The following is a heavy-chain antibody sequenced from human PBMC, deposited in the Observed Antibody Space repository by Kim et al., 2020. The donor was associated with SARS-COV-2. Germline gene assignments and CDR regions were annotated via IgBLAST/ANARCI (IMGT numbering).Heavy chain of an antibody. CDR3: AKALGRDSSGYYRDGFDM. Sequence: GGFLRLSCVASGFTFSSYVMSWVRQAPGKGLEWVSSTSGSGARTYYADSVKGRFSISRDNSKNTVYLQLNNLRGDDTAVYYCAKALGRDSSGYYRDGFDMWGQGTLVTVSS. CDR1: GFTFSSYV. V-gene: IGHV3-23*01. CDR2: TSGSGART. D-gene: IGHD3-22*01. J-gene: IGHJ3*02.